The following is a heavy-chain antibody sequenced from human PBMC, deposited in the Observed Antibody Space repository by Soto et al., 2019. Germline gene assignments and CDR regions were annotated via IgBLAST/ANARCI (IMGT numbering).Heavy chain of an antibody. CDR3: ARDSGYSSGLYYGMDV. Sequence: SETLSLTCAISSASISSSNWWRWVGQPPGKGLEWIGEIYHSGSTNYNPSLKSRVTISVDKSKNQFSLKLSSVTAADTAVYYCARDSGYSSGLYYGMDVWGQGTTVS. D-gene: IGHD6-19*01. V-gene: IGHV4-4*02. CDR2: IYHSGST. CDR1: SASISSSNW. J-gene: IGHJ6*02.